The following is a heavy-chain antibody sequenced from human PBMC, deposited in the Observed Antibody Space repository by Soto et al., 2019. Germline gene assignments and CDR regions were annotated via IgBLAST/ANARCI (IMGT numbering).Heavy chain of an antibody. V-gene: IGHV1-69*06. J-gene: IGHJ5*02. CDR1: GGTFITYA. CDR3: ARNSLFGNCTSNSCPNWFDP. Sequence: QVQLVQSGAELREPGSSVKVSCQASGGTFITYAIRWVRQAPGQGLEWIGVIIPFFGTTDYAQKFQGRVTITADTSTSIVYMELSSLGSEDSAIYYCARNSLFGNCTSNSCPNWFDPWGQGTLVTVSS. D-gene: IGHD2-2*03. CDR2: IIPFFGTT.